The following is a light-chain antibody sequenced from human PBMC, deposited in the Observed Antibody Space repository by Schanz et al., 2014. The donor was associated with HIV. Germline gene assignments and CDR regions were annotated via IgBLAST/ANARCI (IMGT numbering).Light chain of an antibody. J-gene: IGLJ2*01. CDR2: EVS. Sequence: QSALTQPASVSGSPGQSITISCTGTSSDVGTYNLVSWYQQHPGKAPKLVIYEVSKRPSGLSNRFSGSKSGNTASLTISGLQAEDEADYYCQSFDSSLSAVVFGGGTKLTVL. CDR1: SSDVGTYNL. CDR3: QSFDSSLSAVV. V-gene: IGLV2-23*02.